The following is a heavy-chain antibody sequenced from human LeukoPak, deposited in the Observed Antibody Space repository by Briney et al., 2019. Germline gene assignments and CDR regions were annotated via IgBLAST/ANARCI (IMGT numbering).Heavy chain of an antibody. J-gene: IGHJ4*02. CDR1: GGTFSSYA. Sequence: RASVKVSCKASGGTFSSYAIGWVRQAPGQGLEWMGRIIPIFGTANYAQKFQGRVTITTDESTSTAYMELSSLRSEDTAVYYCARGIGDFWSGYYEYYFDYWGQGTLVTVSS. CDR2: IIPIFGTA. CDR3: ARGIGDFWSGYYEYYFDY. D-gene: IGHD3-3*01. V-gene: IGHV1-69*05.